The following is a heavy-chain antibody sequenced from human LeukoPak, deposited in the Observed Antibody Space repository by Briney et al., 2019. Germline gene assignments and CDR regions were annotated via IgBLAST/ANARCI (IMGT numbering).Heavy chain of an antibody. CDR1: GGSFSGYY. J-gene: IGHJ4*02. D-gene: IGHD6-19*01. CDR2: INHSGST. Sequence: PSETLSLTCAVYGGSFSGYYWSWIRQPPGKGLEWIGEINHSGSTNYNPSLKSRVTISVDTSKNQFSLKLSSVTAADTAVYYCARPFRKYSSGYYFDYWGQGTLVTVSS. V-gene: IGHV4-34*01. CDR3: ARPFRKYSSGYYFDY.